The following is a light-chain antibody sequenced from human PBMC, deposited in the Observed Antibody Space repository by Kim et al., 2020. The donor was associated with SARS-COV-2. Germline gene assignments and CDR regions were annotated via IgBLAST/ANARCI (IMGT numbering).Light chain of an antibody. CDR3: QQGNTWPLS. J-gene: IGKJ4*01. V-gene: IGKV3-11*01. CDR1: QSVSTY. CDR2: DAS. Sequence: EILLTQSPATLSLSPGERATLSCRDSQSVSTYLAWYQQKPGQAPRLLIYDASNRAPGIPARFSGGGSGTDFTLSISSLEPEDFAVYYCQQGNTWPLSFGGGTKVDIK.